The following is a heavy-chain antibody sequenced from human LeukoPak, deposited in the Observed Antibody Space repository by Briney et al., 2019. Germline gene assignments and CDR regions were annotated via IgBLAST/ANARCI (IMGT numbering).Heavy chain of an antibody. J-gene: IGHJ4*02. Sequence: PGGSLRLSCAASGFTFNSYGMHWVRQAPGKGLEWVAVIWYDGSNKHHADSVKGRFTISRDDSKNTAYLQMNSLKTEDTAVYYCTSPASPKVTKDYWGQGTLVTVSS. CDR2: IWYDGSNK. CDR3: TSPASPKVTKDY. CDR1: GFTFNSYG. V-gene: IGHV3-33*01. D-gene: IGHD4-17*01.